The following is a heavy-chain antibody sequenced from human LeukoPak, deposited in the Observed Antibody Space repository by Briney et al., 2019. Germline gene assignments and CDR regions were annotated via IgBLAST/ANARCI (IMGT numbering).Heavy chain of an antibody. D-gene: IGHD3-22*01. CDR2: INHSGST. CDR3: ARHKGGYYDSQFDY. V-gene: IGHV4-34*01. CDR1: GGSFSGYY. J-gene: IGHJ4*02. Sequence: PSETLSLTCAVYGGSFSGYYWSWIRQPPGKGLEWIGEINHSGSTNYNPSLKSRVTISVDTSKNQFSLKLSSVTAADTAVYYCARHKGGYYDSQFDYWGQGTLVTVSS.